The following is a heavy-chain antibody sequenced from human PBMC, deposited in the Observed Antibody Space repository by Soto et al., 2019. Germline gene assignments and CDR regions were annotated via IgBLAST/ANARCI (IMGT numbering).Heavy chain of an antibody. J-gene: IGHJ6*03. V-gene: IGHV1-18*01. CDR3: ASGTVTTVSSPDYYYMDV. CDR2: ISAYNGNT. Sequence: ASVKVSCKASGYTFTSYGISWVRQAPGQGLGRMGWISAYNGNTNYAQKLQGRVTMTTDTSTSTAYLELRSLRSDDTAVYYCASGTVTTVSSPDYYYMDVWGKGTTVTVSS. D-gene: IGHD4-17*01. CDR1: GYTFTSYG.